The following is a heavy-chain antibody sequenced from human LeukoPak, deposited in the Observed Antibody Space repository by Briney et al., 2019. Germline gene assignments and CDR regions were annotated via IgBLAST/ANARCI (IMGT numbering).Heavy chain of an antibody. CDR2: ISGSGGST. J-gene: IGHJ6*03. D-gene: IGHD4-23*01. CDR3: AKDSTTVVPLHMDV. V-gene: IGHV3-23*01. Sequence: GGSLRLSCAASGFTFDDYAMHWVRQAPGKGLEWVSGISGSGGSTYYADSVKGRFTISRDNSKNTLYLQMNSLRAEDTAVYYCAKDSTTVVPLHMDVRGKGTTVTVSS. CDR1: GFTFDDYA.